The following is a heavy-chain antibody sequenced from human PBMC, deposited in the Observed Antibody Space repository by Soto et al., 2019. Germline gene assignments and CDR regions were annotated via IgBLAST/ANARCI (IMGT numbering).Heavy chain of an antibody. CDR3: AAQIYGSGSYYRGGTWFDP. J-gene: IGHJ5*02. CDR2: IIPIFGTA. CDR1: GGTFSSYA. V-gene: IGHV1-69*01. D-gene: IGHD3-10*01. Sequence: QVQLVQSGAEVKKPGSSVKVSCKASGGTFSSYAISWVRQAPGQGLAWMGGIIPIFGTANYAQKFQGRVTITADESTSTAYMELSSLRSEDTAVYYCAAQIYGSGSYYRGGTWFDPWGHGTLVTVSS.